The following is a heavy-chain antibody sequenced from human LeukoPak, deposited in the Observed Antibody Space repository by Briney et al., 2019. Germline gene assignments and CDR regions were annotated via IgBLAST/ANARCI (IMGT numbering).Heavy chain of an antibody. V-gene: IGHV4-34*01. CDR3: TRMARGHDY. Sequence: SETLSLTCAVSGVSFDDYYWSWVRQTPGKGLEWIGEINHSGYTNDNPSLKSRVTLSIDTSRKQFSLNLRSVTVADAGIYFCTRMARGHDYWGQGTQITVSS. J-gene: IGHJ4*02. CDR1: GVSFDDYY. D-gene: IGHD5-24*01. CDR2: INHSGYT.